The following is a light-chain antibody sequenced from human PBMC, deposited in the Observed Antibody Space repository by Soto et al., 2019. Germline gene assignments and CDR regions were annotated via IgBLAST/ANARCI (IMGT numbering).Light chain of an antibody. Sequence: IFFTQSPGTPSLSSGGRATPPWRSSQNVDSTYLAWYQQKPGQAPRLVIYGSTRRAPGVPDRFSGSGSGTDFTLTISRLDPEDFAVYFCQQYGGSTLYSFGPGTKVDIK. CDR2: GST. CDR3: QQYGGSTLYS. J-gene: IGKJ2*01. CDR1: QNVDSTY. V-gene: IGKV3-20*01.